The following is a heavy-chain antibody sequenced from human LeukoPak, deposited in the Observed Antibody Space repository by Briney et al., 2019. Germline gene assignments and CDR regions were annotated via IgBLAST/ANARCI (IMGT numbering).Heavy chain of an antibody. D-gene: IGHD3-10*01. Sequence: GRSLRLSCAASGFTFSSYAMHWVRQVPGKGPAWVSRTNPDGSRVDYADSVKGRFTISRDNARDTLYLQMNSLRVEDTAMYYCAFDFGGYSDTWGQGTLVTDSS. CDR2: TNPDGSRV. CDR1: GFTFSSYA. V-gene: IGHV3-74*01. J-gene: IGHJ5*02. CDR3: AFDFGGYSDT.